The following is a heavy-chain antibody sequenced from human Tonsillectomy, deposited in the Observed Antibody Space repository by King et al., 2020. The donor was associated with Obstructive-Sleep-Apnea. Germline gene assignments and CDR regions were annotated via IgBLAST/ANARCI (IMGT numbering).Heavy chain of an antibody. CDR2: ISSSGSYT. D-gene: IGHD3-22*01. J-gene: IGHJ4*02. Sequence: VQLVESGGGLVKPGGSLRLSCAASGFTFSDYYMNWIRQAPGKGLEWVSSISSSGSYTNYADSVKGRFTISRDNTKNSLYLQVTSLRAEDTAMYYCARSETDSSAYYLFYWGQGALVTVSS. CDR1: GFTFSDYY. CDR3: ARSETDSSAYYLFY. V-gene: IGHV3-11*06.